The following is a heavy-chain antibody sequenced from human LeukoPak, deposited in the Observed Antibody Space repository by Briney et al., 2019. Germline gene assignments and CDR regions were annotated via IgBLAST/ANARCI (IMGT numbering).Heavy chain of an antibody. CDR2: ISAYNGNT. J-gene: IGHJ5*02. CDR1: GGTFSSYT. D-gene: IGHD4-23*01. CDR3: ARIFLSVVAPKRWFDP. V-gene: IGHV1-18*01. Sequence: ASVKVSCKASGGTFSSYTVSWVRQAPGQGLEWMGWISAYNGNTNYAQKLQGRVTMTTDTSTSTAYMELRSLRSDDTALYYCARIFLSVVAPKRWFDPWGQGTLVTVSS.